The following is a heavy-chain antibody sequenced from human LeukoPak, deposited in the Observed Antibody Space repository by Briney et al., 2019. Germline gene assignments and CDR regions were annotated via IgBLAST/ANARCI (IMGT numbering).Heavy chain of an antibody. CDR1: GFTFSSYE. CDR2: ISSSSSYI. CDR3: ARNYYGSGSYSSWGDAFDI. D-gene: IGHD3-10*01. J-gene: IGHJ3*02. V-gene: IGHV3-21*01. Sequence: GGSLRLSCAASGFTFSSYEMNWVRQAPGKGLEWVSSISSSSSYIYYADSVKGRFTISRDNAKNSLYLQMNSLRAEDTAVYYCARNYYGSGSYSSWGDAFDIWGQGTMVTVSS.